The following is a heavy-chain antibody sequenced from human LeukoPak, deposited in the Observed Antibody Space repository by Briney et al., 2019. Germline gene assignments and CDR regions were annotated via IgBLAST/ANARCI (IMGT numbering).Heavy chain of an antibody. D-gene: IGHD5-24*01. V-gene: IGHV1-2*04. CDR2: INPNSGGT. J-gene: IGHJ4*02. CDR1: GYTFTGYY. CDR3: AIGFRMATTPLGY. Sequence: ASVKVSCKASGYTFTGYYMHWVRQAPGQGLEWMGWINPNSGGTNYAQKFQGWVTMTRDTSISTAYMELSRLRSDDTAVYYCAIGFRMATTPLGYWGQGTLVTVSS.